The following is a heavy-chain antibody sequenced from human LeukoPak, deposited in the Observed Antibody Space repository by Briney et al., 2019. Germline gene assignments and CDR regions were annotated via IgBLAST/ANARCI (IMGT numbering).Heavy chain of an antibody. Sequence: GGSLRLSCAASGFTFSSYGMRWVRQAPGKGLEWVAVISYDGSNKYYADSVKGRFTISRDNSKNTLYLQMNSLRAEDTAVYYCAKDILVGATLYYYYGMDVWGQGTTVTVSS. CDR2: ISYDGSNK. J-gene: IGHJ6*02. CDR3: AKDILVGATLYYYYGMDV. D-gene: IGHD1-26*01. CDR1: GFTFSSYG. V-gene: IGHV3-30*18.